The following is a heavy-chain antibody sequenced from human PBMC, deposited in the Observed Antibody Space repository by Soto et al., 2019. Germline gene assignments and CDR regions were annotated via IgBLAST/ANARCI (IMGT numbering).Heavy chain of an antibody. CDR3: ASQPGGYGDY. CDR1: GFTFSSYS. D-gene: IGHD5-18*01. Sequence: EVQLVESGGGLVKPGGSLRLSCAASGFTFSSYSMNWVRQAPGKGLEWVSSISSSSSYIYYADSVKGRFTISRDNAKNSLYLQMNSLRAEDTSVYYCASQPGGYGDYWGQGTLVTVSS. CDR2: ISSSSSYI. V-gene: IGHV3-21*01. J-gene: IGHJ4*02.